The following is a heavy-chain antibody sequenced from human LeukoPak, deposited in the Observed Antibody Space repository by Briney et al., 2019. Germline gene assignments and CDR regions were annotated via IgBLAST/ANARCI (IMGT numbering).Heavy chain of an antibody. CDR3: VRPFIETPSLGALDY. V-gene: IGHV1-2*02. D-gene: IGHD4-23*01. CDR2: INPDSGGT. Sequence: ASVKVSCKASGYTFTDYYMHWVRQAPGQGLEWMGWINPDSGGTNYAQNFQGRVTMTRDTSISTAYMELSRLRSDDTAVYYCVRPFIETPSLGALDYWGQGTLVTVSS. CDR1: GYTFTDYY. J-gene: IGHJ4*02.